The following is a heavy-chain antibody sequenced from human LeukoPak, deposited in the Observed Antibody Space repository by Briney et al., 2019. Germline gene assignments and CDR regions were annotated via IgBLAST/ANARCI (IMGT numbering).Heavy chain of an antibody. CDR2: VHYSGST. J-gene: IGHJ4*02. CDR3: ARGLGYYGSGSSYYFDY. V-gene: IGHV4-59*01. D-gene: IGHD3-10*01. Sequence: SETLSLTCTVSGGSINNYNWNWIRQPPGKGLEWIGYVHYSGSTNYNPSLKSRVTISVDTSKNQFSLMLNSVITADTAVYYCARGLGYYGSGSSYYFDYWGQGTLVTVSS. CDR1: GGSINNYN.